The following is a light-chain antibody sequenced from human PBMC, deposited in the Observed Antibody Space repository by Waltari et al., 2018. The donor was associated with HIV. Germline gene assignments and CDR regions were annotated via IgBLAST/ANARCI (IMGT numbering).Light chain of an antibody. Sequence: SYDLTQSSSVSVSPGQTARITCSGDALSTQYVYWYQKKSGQATLLVIYKDTERPSGIPERFSGSSSGTLVTLTINGVQVEDEADYYCQSADSSGGFWVFGGGTTLTVL. CDR3: QSADSSGGFWV. CDR2: KDT. V-gene: IGLV3-25*03. J-gene: IGLJ3*02. CDR1: ALSTQY.